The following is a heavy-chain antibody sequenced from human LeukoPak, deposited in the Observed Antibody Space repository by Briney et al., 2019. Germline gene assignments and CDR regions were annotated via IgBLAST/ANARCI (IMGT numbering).Heavy chain of an antibody. V-gene: IGHV3-30*18. CDR1: GFTFSSYG. Sequence: PGRSLRLSCAASGFTFSSYGMHWVRQAPGKGLEWVAVISYDGSNKYYADSVKGRFTISRDNSKNTLYLQMNSLRAEDTAVYYCAKDRAVVRSGSGSYPSDYWGQGTLVTVSS. J-gene: IGHJ4*02. CDR3: AKDRAVVRSGSGSYPSDY. CDR2: ISYDGSNK. D-gene: IGHD3-10*01.